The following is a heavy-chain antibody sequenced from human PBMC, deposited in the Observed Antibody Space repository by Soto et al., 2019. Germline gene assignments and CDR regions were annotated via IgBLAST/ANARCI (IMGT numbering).Heavy chain of an antibody. J-gene: IGHJ4*02. CDR2: IWYDGSNK. CDR3: ARGGMATSFDY. D-gene: IGHD5-12*01. Sequence: QVQLVESGGGVVQPGRSLRLSCAASGFTFSSYGMHWVRQAPGKGLEWVAVIWYDGSNKYYADSVKGRFTISRDNSKNTLYLQMNSLRAEETAVYYCARGGMATSFDYWGRGTLVTVSS. CDR1: GFTFSSYG. V-gene: IGHV3-33*01.